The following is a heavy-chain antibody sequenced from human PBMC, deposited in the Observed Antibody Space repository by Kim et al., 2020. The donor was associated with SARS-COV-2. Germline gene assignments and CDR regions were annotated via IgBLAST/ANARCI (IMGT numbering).Heavy chain of an antibody. D-gene: IGHD3-16*01. Sequence: ASVKVSCKTSDYSFIKYGISWVRQAPGQGLEWMAWISPSSAGANYAPKYEDRLTVTTDSFTGTVYMDLRSLKSDDTAVYYCARDRERGSWTIEFYEKYYM. CDR2: ISPSSAGA. V-gene: IGHV1-18*01. CDR3: ARDRERGSWTIEFYEKYYM. CDR1: DYSFIKYG. J-gene: IGHJ6*03.